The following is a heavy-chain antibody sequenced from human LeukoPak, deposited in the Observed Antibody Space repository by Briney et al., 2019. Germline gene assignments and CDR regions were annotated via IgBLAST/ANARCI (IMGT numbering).Heavy chain of an antibody. CDR3: AREKLSFFDSSGYFDH. J-gene: IGHJ4*02. CDR1: GFTFSSYE. V-gene: IGHV3-48*03. D-gene: IGHD3-22*01. Sequence: GGSLRLSCAASGFTFSSYEMNWVRQAPGRGLEWVSFISSSGSAIHYADSVRGRFTISRDNAKNSLFLQMSRLRAEDTAVYYCAREKLSFFDSSGYFDHWGQGTLVTVSS. CDR2: ISSSGSAI.